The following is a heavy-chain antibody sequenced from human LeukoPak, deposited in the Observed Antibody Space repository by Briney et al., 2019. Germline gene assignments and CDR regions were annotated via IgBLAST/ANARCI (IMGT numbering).Heavy chain of an antibody. Sequence: PSETLSLTCAVSGYSISSGYYWGWIRQPPGKGLEWIGSIYHSGSTYYNPSLKSRVTISVDTSKNQFFLKLSSVTAADTAVYYCARQRLVPAAIDYWGQGTLVTVSS. CDR2: IYHSGST. CDR1: GYSISSGYY. CDR3: ARQRLVPAAIDY. D-gene: IGHD2-2*01. J-gene: IGHJ4*02. V-gene: IGHV4-38-2*01.